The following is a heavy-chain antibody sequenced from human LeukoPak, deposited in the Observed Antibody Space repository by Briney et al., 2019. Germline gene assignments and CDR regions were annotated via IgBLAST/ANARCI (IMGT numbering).Heavy chain of an antibody. CDR3: ARGITGTTEYDY. V-gene: IGHV4-38-2*02. CDR1: GYSISSGYY. J-gene: IGHJ4*02. CDR2: IYHSGST. Sequence: SETLSLTCTVSGYSISSGYYWGWTRPPPGKGLEWIGSIYHSGSTYYNPSLKSRVTISVDTSKNQFSLKLSSVTAADTAVYYCARGITGTTEYDYWGQGTLVTVSS. D-gene: IGHD1-7*01.